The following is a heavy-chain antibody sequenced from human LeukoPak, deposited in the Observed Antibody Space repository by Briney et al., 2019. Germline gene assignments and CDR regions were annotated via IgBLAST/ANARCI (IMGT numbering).Heavy chain of an antibody. CDR3: AKGGGSYYYFDY. J-gene: IGHJ4*02. CDR2: IRYDGTNK. Sequence: GGSLRLSCAASGFTFRSYGMHWVRQAPGKGLEWVAIIRYDGTNKYYADSVKGRFTISRDNSKNTLYLQMNSLRAEDTAVYYCAKGGGSYYYFDYWGQGTLVTVSS. V-gene: IGHV3-30*02. D-gene: IGHD1-26*01. CDR1: GFTFRSYG.